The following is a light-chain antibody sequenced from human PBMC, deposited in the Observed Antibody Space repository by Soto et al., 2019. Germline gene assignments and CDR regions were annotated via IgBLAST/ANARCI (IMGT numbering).Light chain of an antibody. CDR2: GAS. Sequence: ESVLTQSQGTLSMSPGERATLSCRASQSVSSSYSAGDQQKPGQAPRLLIDGASRRPTGIPDRFSGSGSGTDFTLTISRLEPEHFAVYHCQQYCSSTFTFAPGTKVDIK. V-gene: IGKV3-20*01. CDR1: QSVSSSY. J-gene: IGKJ3*01. CDR3: QQYCSSTFT.